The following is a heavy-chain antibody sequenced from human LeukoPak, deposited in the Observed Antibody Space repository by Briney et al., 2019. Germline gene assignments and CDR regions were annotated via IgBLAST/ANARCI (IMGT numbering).Heavy chain of an antibody. D-gene: IGHD3-3*01. Sequence: GGSLRLSCAASGFTFGSYALNWVRQAPGKGLEWVSSITSSSSHIYYADSVKGRFTISRDNAKNSLYLQMNSLRAEDTAVYYCARDFWSGYYTGNCFDPWGQGTLVTVSP. V-gene: IGHV3-21*01. CDR2: ITSSSSHI. CDR1: GFTFGSYA. CDR3: ARDFWSGYYTGNCFDP. J-gene: IGHJ5*02.